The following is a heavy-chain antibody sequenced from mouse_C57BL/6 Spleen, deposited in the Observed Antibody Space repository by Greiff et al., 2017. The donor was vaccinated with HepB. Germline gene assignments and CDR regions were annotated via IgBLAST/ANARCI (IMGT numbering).Heavy chain of an antibody. CDR1: GFTFSSYG. D-gene: IGHD2-5*01. V-gene: IGHV5-6*01. J-gene: IGHJ2*01. CDR3: ARQSYYSNFYFDY. CDR2: ISSGGSYT. Sequence: EVKLVESGGDLVKPGGSLKLSCAASGFTFSSYGMSWVRQTPDKRLEWVATISSGGSYTYYPDSVKGRFTISRDNAKNTLYLQMSSLKSEDKAMYYWARQSYYSNFYFDYWGQGTTLTVSS.